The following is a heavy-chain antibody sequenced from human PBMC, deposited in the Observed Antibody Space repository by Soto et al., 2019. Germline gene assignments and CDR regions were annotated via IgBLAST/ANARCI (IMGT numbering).Heavy chain of an antibody. J-gene: IGHJ4*02. V-gene: IGHV1-2*02. CDR2: INPNDGET. D-gene: IGHD5-12*01. CDR1: GYAFSAYY. CDR3: ARDSGYSCGLPDY. Sequence: ASVKVSCTASGYAFSAYYIIWVRQAPGQGPEWMGWINPNDGETNYAEKFRDRVTLTTDTSISAAYMELSGLRSDDTALYYCARDSGYSCGLPDYWGQGTLVTVSS.